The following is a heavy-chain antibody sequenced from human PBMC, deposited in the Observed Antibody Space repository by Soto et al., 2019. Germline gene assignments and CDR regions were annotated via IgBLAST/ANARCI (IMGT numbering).Heavy chain of an antibody. D-gene: IGHD3-9*01. CDR3: TRDSRYPNRWAFGHYFDY. J-gene: IGHJ4*02. CDR1: SGSVTNSNW. Sequence: QVQLQASGPGLVKPSGTLSLTCVFSSGSVTNSNWWSWVRQPPGKGLEWIGEIYHTGTTNYNPSLKSRVPLSLDKSKKQFPLNLTSVSAAGKAVYYRTRDSRYPNRWAFGHYFDYWGQGTLVNVSS. V-gene: IGHV4-4*02. CDR2: IYHTGTT.